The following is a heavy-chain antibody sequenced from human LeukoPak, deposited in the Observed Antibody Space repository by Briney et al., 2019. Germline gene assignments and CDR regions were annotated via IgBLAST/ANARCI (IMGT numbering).Heavy chain of an antibody. CDR3: ARIEYYAGDY. D-gene: IGHD3-16*01. J-gene: IGHJ4*02. V-gene: IGHV5-51*01. Sequence: HGESLKISCKGSGYSFTSHWIGWVRQMSGKGLEWMGIIYPGDSDTTYSPSFQGQVTISADKSISTAYLQWSSLKASDTAMYYCARIEYYAGDYWGQGTLVTVSS. CDR2: IYPGDSDT. CDR1: GYSFTSHW.